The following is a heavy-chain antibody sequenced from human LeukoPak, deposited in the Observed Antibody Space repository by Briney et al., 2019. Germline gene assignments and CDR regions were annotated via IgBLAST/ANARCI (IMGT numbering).Heavy chain of an antibody. J-gene: IGHJ5*02. V-gene: IGHV1-69*04. CDR1: GGTFSSYA. D-gene: IGHD6-19*01. CDR3: ARDSDSSGGGYNWFDP. CDR2: IIPILGIA. Sequence: ASVKVSCKASGGTFSSYAISWVRQAPGQGLEWMGRIIPILGIANYAQKFQGRVTITADKSTSTAYMELSSLRSEDTAVYYCARDSDSSGGGYNWFDPWGQGTLVTVSS.